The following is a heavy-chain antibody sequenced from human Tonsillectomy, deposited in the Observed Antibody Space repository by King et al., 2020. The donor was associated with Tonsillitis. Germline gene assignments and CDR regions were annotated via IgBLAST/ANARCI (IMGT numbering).Heavy chain of an antibody. CDR2: ISSSSSYT. CDR3: TRYYDFWSGYQNWFDP. Sequence: VQLVESGGGLVKPGGSLRLSCAASGFTFSDYYMSWIRQAPGKGLEWVSYISSSSSYTNYADSVKGRFTISRDNAKNSLYLQMNSLRAEDTAVYYCTRYYDFWSGYQNWFDPWGQGTLDTVSS. J-gene: IGHJ5*02. D-gene: IGHD3-3*01. CDR1: GFTFSDYY. V-gene: IGHV3-11*06.